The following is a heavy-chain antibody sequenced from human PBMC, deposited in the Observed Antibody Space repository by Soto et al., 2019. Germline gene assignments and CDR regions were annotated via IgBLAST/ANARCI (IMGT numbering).Heavy chain of an antibody. CDR3: SRRYCSGGGCFSGFDY. D-gene: IGHD2-15*01. CDR2: IKTKVERYAT. J-gene: IGHJ4*02. V-gene: IGHV3-73*01. CDR1: AFTLSAFD. Sequence: GGSLRRSCASSAFTLSAFDSQWVRHASGEGLEWVGRIKTKVERYATELAASVKGRFTLSRDDPKNTAYLEMNSLKTEDTAVYYCSRRYCSGGGCFSGFDYWGQGALVTVSS.